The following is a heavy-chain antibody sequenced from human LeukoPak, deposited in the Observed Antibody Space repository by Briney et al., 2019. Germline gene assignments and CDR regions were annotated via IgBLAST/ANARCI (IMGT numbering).Heavy chain of an antibody. Sequence: ASVKVSCKASGYTFTSYGISWVRQAPGQGLEWMGWVSAYNGNTNYAQKLQGRVTMTTDTSTSTAYMELRSLRSDDTAVYYCAGCSGGSCYYNGMDVWGQGTTVTVSS. CDR2: VSAYNGNT. CDR1: GYTFTSYG. V-gene: IGHV1-18*01. D-gene: IGHD2-15*01. J-gene: IGHJ6*02. CDR3: AGCSGGSCYYNGMDV.